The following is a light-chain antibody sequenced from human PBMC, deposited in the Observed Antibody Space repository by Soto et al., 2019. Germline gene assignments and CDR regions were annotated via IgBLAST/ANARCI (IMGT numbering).Light chain of an antibody. CDR1: QYIGSA. J-gene: IGKJ4*01. CDR3: QQYGSSPLT. V-gene: IGKV3-20*01. CDR2: DAS. Sequence: EVVLTQSPAPLSMSPGDRATLSCRASQYIGSAVAWYHQRSGQAPRLLIFDASIRVPTTPARFSGSVSGTEFTLTISSLEPEDFAVYYCQQYGSSPLTFGGGTKVDNK.